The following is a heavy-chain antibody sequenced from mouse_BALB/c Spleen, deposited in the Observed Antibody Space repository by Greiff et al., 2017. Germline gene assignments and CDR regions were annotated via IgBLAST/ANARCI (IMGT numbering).Heavy chain of an antibody. CDR3: ASMISSWFAY. D-gene: IGHD2-4*01. CDR1: GYTFTDYA. J-gene: IGHJ3*01. CDR2: ISTYYGDA. V-gene: IGHV1S137*01. Sequence: QVQLKESGAELVRPGVSVKISCKGSGYTFTDYAMHWVKQSHAKSLEWIGVISTYYGDASYNQKFKGKATMTVDKSSSTAYMELARLTSEDSAIYYCASMISSWFAYWGQGTLVTVSA.